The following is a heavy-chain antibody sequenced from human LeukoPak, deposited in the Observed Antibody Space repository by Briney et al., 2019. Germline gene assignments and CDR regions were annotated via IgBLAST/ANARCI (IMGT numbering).Heavy chain of an antibody. V-gene: IGHV4-31*03. Sequence: PSQTLSLTCTGTGGIISRGDYYWLWIRQHPGKGLEGIGYLSFSGITHYNPSLKSRVTISVDTSKSQFSLNLSSVTAADTAVYFCARDTRGDCGDGYCSQAFDSWGQGTLVIVSA. CDR2: LSFSGIT. CDR3: ARDTRGDCGDGYCSQAFDS. CDR1: GGIISRGDYY. D-gene: IGHD2-15*01. J-gene: IGHJ4*02.